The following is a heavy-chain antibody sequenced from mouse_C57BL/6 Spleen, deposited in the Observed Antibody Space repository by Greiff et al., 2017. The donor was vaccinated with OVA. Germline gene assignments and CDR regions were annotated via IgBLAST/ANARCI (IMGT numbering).Heavy chain of an antibody. CDR1: GFTFSDYY. J-gene: IGHJ1*03. CDR2: INYDGSST. Sequence: EVQRVESEGGLVQPGSSMKLSCTASGFTFSDYYMAWVRQVPEKGLEWVANINYDGSSTYYLDSLKSRFIISRDNAKNILYLQMSSLKSEDTATYYCAREYGGYFDVWGTGTTVTVSS. CDR3: AREYGGYFDV. D-gene: IGHD1-1*02. V-gene: IGHV5-16*01.